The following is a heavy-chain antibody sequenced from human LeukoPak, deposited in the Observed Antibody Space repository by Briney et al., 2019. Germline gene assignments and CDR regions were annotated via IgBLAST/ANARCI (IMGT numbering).Heavy chain of an antibody. Sequence: PGGSLRLSCVASGFSFSSCEMNWVRQAPGKGLEWVSYISAMKGRFTISRDNAENSLYLQMNSLRAVDTAVYYCARPFVWGLATQGLDYWGQGTLVTVSS. CDR2: IS. CDR1: GFSFSSCE. J-gene: IGHJ4*02. CDR3: ARPFVWGLATQGLDY. D-gene: IGHD3-16*01. V-gene: IGHV3-48*03.